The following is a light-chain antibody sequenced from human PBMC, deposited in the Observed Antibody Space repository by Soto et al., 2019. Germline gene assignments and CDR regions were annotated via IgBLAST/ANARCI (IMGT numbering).Light chain of an antibody. CDR1: QSVSSD. J-gene: IGKJ1*01. Sequence: EIVMTQSPATLSVSPGERATLSCWASQSVSSDLAWYQQKPGQAPRLLIYRASTRATGIPARFSGSGSGTEFTLTISSLQSEDFAVYYCQQYNTWPPVYTFGQGTKVEVK. CDR3: QQYNTWPPVYT. V-gene: IGKV3-15*01. CDR2: RAS.